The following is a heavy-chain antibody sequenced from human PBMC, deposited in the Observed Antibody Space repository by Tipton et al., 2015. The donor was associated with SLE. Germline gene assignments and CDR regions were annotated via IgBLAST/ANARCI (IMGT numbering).Heavy chain of an antibody. D-gene: IGHD6-13*01. V-gene: IGHV3-7*01. J-gene: IGHJ3*02. Sequence: SLRLSCAASGFTFSSYSMSWVRQAPGKGLEWVANIKQDGSEKYYVDSVKGRFTISRDNAKNSLYLQMNSLRAEDTAVYYCARVRYSSSLDAFDIWGQGTMVTVSS. CDR2: IKQDGSEK. CDR3: ARVRYSSSLDAFDI. CDR1: GFTFSSYS.